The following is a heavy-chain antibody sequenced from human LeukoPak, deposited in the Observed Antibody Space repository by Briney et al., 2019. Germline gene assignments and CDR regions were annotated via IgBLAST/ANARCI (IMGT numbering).Heavy chain of an antibody. CDR1: GGSISSSSYY. D-gene: IGHD1-1*01. CDR2: IYYSGST. V-gene: IGHV4-39*07. Sequence: PSETLSLTCTVSGGSISSSSYYWGWIRQPPGKGLEWIGSIYYSGSTYYNPSLKSRVTISVDKSKNQFSLKLSSVTAADTAVYYCARVIPERLNWFDPWGQGTLVTVSS. J-gene: IGHJ5*02. CDR3: ARVIPERLNWFDP.